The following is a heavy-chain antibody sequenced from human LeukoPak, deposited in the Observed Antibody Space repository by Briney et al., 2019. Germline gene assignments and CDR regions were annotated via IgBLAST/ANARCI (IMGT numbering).Heavy chain of an antibody. D-gene: IGHD5-18*01. J-gene: IGHJ4*02. CDR3: ANGGYSYGYPYFDY. Sequence: TGGSLRLSCAASGFTFSSYAMSWVRQAPGKGLEWVSAISGSGGSTYYADSVKGRFTISRDNSKNTLYLQMNSLRAEDTAVYYCANGGYSYGYPYFDYWGQGTLATVSP. CDR1: GFTFSSYA. CDR2: ISGSGGST. V-gene: IGHV3-23*01.